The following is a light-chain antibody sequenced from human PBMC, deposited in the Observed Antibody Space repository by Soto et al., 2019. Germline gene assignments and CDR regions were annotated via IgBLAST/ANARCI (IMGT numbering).Light chain of an antibody. J-gene: IGKJ5*01. V-gene: IGKV1-9*01. CDR2: SAS. Sequence: DIQLTQSPSFLSASVGARVIITCRASQGITTFLAWYQQKPGKAPKLLIHSASTLQSGVPSRFSGCGSGTEFTLTISSLQPEDVAVYYCQQRSDYPITFGQRTRLDIK. CDR3: QQRSDYPIT. CDR1: QGITTF.